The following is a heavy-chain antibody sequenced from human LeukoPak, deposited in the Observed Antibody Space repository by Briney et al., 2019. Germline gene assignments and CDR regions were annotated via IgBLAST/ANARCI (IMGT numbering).Heavy chain of an antibody. Sequence: GESLKISCQGSGYSFTNYWIGWVRQVPGKGLEWMGIIYPGDSDTGYSPSFQGQVTISADKSISTAYLQWSSLKASDTAMYYCARLSGSYYSAFDIWGQGTMLTVSS. CDR3: ARLSGSYYSAFDI. J-gene: IGHJ3*02. CDR1: GYSFTNYW. CDR2: IYPGDSDT. D-gene: IGHD1-26*01. V-gene: IGHV5-51*01.